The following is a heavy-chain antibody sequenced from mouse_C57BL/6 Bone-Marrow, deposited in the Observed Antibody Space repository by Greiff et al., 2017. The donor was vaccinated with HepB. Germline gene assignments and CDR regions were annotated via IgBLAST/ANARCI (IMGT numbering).Heavy chain of an antibody. V-gene: IGHV2-2*01. J-gene: IGHJ1*03. CDR2: IWSGGST. Sequence: QVQLKQSGPGLVQPSQSLSITCTVSGFSLTSYGVHWVRQSPGKGLEWLGVIWSGGSTDYNAAFISRLSISKDNSKSQVFFKMNSLQADDTAIYYCARTGTAEYFDVWGTGTTVTVSS. D-gene: IGHD3-3*01. CDR3: ARTGTAEYFDV. CDR1: GFSLTSYG.